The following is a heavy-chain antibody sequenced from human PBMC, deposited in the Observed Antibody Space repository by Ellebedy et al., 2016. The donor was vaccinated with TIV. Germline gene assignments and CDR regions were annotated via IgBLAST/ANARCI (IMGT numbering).Heavy chain of an antibody. CDR2: ISGGDTT. CDR1: GITVSTNS. J-gene: IGHJ5*02. CDR3: VKNRASLDH. Sequence: GESLKISCAASGITVSTNSMNWVRQAPGKGLEWVSVISGGDTTYYADSVKGRFSISRDNAKNSLYLQMNSLRAEDTAIYYCVKNRASLDHWGQGALVTVSS. D-gene: IGHD2/OR15-2a*01. V-gene: IGHV3-53*01.